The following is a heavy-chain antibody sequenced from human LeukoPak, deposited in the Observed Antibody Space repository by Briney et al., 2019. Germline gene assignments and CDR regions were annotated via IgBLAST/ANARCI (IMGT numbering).Heavy chain of an antibody. J-gene: IGHJ5*02. CDR2: IIPNSGGT. D-gene: IGHD3-10*01. CDR1: GYTFSAYH. CDR3: ARGDKKENLSGPSGYFDP. V-gene: IGHV1-2*02. Sequence: ASVKVSCKASGYTFSAYHIHWVRQAPGQGLEWMGWIIPNSGGTNFAPKFHGRVSMTRDTSLNTAYMELSSLRSDDTAVYYCARGDKKENLSGPSGYFDPWGQGSLVTVSS.